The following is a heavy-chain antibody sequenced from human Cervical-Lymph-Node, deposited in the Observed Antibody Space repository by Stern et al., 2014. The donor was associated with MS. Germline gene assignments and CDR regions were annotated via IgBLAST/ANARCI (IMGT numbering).Heavy chain of an antibody. J-gene: IGHJ4*02. CDR3: GRVSVTMIVAY. CDR1: GFTFGDYT. CDR2: IRSKPYGGTT. D-gene: IGHD3-22*01. V-gene: IGHV3-49*03. Sequence: EDQLVESGGDLIQPGRSLRLSCTTSGFTFGDYTMSWFRQPPGRGLEWVGIIRSKPYGGTTEYAASVKGRFAISRDDSKGIAYLQMRGLKTEDSAVYYCGRVSVTMIVAYWGQGTPVIVSS.